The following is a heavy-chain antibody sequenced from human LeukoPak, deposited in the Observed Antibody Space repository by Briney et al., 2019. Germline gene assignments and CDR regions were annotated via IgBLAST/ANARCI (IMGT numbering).Heavy chain of an antibody. D-gene: IGHD2-21*02. CDR1: GYIFTSYS. CDR3: ARVKNMVVTAFDI. Sequence: ASVKVSCKASGYIFTSYSISWVRQAPGQGLEWMGWISVYSGETDYAQKLQGRVTMTTDTSTSTAYMELRSLRSDDTAVYYCARVKNMVVTAFDIWGQGTMVTVSS. J-gene: IGHJ3*02. CDR2: ISVYSGET. V-gene: IGHV1-18*04.